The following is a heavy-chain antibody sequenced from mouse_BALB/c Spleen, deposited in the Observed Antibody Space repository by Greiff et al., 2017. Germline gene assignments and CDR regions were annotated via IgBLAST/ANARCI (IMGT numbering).Heavy chain of an antibody. CDR3: ARRAGGPYYFDY. V-gene: IGHV1-7*01. CDR1: GYTFTSYW. J-gene: IGHJ2*01. Sequence: QVQLQQPGAELAKPGASVKMSCKASGYTFTSYWMHWVKQRPGQGLEWIGYINPSTGYTEYNQKFKDKATLTADKSSSTAYMQLSSLTSEDSAVYYWARRAGGPYYFDYWGQGTTLTVSS. D-gene: IGHD3-2*02. CDR2: INPSTGYT.